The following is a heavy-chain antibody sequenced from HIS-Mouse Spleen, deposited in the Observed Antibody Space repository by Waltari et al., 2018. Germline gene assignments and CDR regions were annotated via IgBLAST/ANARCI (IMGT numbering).Heavy chain of an antibody. Sequence: EVQLVESGGGLVQPGGSLRLSCAASGFTVSSNYMSWVRQAPGKGLEWVSVIYSCGSKYYADSVKGRFTIARDNSKNTLYLQMNSLRAEDTAVYYCARDIKAAACWGQGTLVTVSS. J-gene: IGHJ4*02. D-gene: IGHD6-13*01. V-gene: IGHV3-66*01. CDR2: IYSCGSK. CDR1: GFTVSSNY. CDR3: ARDIKAAAC.